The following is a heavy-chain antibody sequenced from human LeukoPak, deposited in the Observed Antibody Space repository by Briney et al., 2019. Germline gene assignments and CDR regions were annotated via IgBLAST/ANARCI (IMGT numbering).Heavy chain of an antibody. J-gene: IGHJ4*02. CDR1: DGLINNYY. D-gene: IGHD3-10*01. CDR3: ATMSGSGSLYYFDY. CDR2: IYYSGST. V-gene: IGHV4-59*01. Sequence: SETLSLTCTVSDGLINNYYWSWIRQPPGKGLEWIGYIYYSGSTNYNPSLKSRVTMSVDTSKNQFSLKLSSVTAADTAVYYCATMSGSGSLYYFDYWGQGTLVTVSS.